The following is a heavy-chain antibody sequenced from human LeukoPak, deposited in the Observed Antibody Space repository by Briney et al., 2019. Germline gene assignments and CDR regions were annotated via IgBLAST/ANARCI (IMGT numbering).Heavy chain of an antibody. V-gene: IGHV3-74*01. CDR1: GFTLSSYW. Sequence: GGSLRLSCAASGFTLSSYWMHWVRQAPGKGLVWVSRINSDGSSTSNVDSVKGRFTISRDNSKNTLYLQMNSLRAEDTAVYYCARGNSHSFDYWGQGTLVIVSS. D-gene: IGHD1-26*01. CDR3: ARGNSHSFDY. J-gene: IGHJ4*02. CDR2: INSDGSST.